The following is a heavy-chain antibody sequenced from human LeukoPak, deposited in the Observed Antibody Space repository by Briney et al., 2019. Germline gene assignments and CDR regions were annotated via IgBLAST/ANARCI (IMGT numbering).Heavy chain of an antibody. D-gene: IGHD3-10*01. Sequence: SQTLSLTCTVSGGSISSGGYYWSWIRQPAGKGLEWIGRIYTSGSTNYNPSLKSRVTMSVDTSKNQFSLKLSSVTAADTAVYYCAREGHLRASKHKLFDPWGQGTLVTVSS. CDR3: AREGHLRASKHKLFDP. CDR2: IYTSGST. V-gene: IGHV4-61*02. J-gene: IGHJ5*02. CDR1: GGSISSGGYY.